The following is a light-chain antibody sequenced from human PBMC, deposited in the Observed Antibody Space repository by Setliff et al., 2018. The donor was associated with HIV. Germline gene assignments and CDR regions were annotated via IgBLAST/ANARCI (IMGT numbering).Light chain of an antibody. Sequence: SALAQPASVSGSPGQSITISCTGTSSDVGGYNYVSWYQQHPGKAPKLMIYDVTKRPSGVSNRFSGSKSGNTASLTISGLQAEDEADYYCRSYAGSSTPYVFGTGTKVT. J-gene: IGLJ1*01. CDR2: DVT. CDR3: RSYAGSSTPYV. CDR1: SSDVGGYNY. V-gene: IGLV2-23*02.